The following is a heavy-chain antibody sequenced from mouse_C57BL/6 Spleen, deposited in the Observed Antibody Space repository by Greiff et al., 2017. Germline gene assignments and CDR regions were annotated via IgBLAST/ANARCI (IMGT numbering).Heavy chain of an antibody. CDR1: GFTFSDYG. D-gene: IGHD2-4*01. V-gene: IGHV5-17*01. Sequence: VQLQQSGGGLVKPGGSLKLSCAASGFTFSDYGMHWVRQAPEKGLEWVAYISSGCSTIYYADTVKGRFTISRDNAKNTLFLQMTSLRSEDTAMYYCARGNYDYDYAMDYWGQGTSGTVSS. CDR3: ARGNYDYDYAMDY. CDR2: ISSGCSTI. J-gene: IGHJ4*01.